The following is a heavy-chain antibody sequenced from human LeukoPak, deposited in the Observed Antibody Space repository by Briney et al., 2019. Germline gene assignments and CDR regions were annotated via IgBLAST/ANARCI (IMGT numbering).Heavy chain of an antibody. V-gene: IGHV4-59*01. D-gene: IGHD5-24*01. CDR2: TYYSGST. J-gene: IGHJ4*02. Sequence: SETLSLTCTVSGGSISSYYWSWIRQPPGKGLGWIGYTYYSGSTSYNPSLKSRVTISVDTSKTQFSLKLSSVTAADTAVYYCAREGRDGYNYAYFDYWGQGTLVTVSS. CDR1: GGSISSYY. CDR3: AREGRDGYNYAYFDY.